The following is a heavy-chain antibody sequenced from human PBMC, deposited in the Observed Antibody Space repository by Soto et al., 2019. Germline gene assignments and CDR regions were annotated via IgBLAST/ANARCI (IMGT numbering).Heavy chain of an antibody. CDR2: ISYDGSNK. CDR3: AKSDYYGSGSYYPPYYYYGMDV. Sequence: PGGSLRLSCAASGFTFSSYGMHWVRQAPGKGLEWVAAISYDGSNKYYADSVKGRFTISRDNSKNTLYLQMNSLRAEDTAVYYCAKSDYYGSGSYYPPYYYYGMDVWGQGTTVTVSS. CDR1: GFTFSSYG. V-gene: IGHV3-30*18. D-gene: IGHD3-10*01. J-gene: IGHJ6*02.